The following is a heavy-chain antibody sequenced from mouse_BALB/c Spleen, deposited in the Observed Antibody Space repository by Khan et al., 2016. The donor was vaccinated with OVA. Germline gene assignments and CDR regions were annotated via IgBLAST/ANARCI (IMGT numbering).Heavy chain of an antibody. D-gene: IGHD1-1*01. V-gene: IGHV1S41*01. CDR3: ARSNYCGSGRYAMDY. CDR2: IGPGSGNP. Sequence: DLVKPGASVKLSCKASGYTFTSYWINWIKQRPGQGLEWVGQIGPGSGNPYSNEVFSGKATLTVDTSSRTAYIQFSSLSSEDSAVYFCARSNYCGSGRYAMDYWGQGTSVTVSS. J-gene: IGHJ4*01. CDR1: GYTFTSYW.